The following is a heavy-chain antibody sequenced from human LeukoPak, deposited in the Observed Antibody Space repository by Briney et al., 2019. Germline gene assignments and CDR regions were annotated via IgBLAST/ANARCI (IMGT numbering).Heavy chain of an antibody. Sequence: GGSLRLSCAASGFTFSSYWMSWVRQAPGKGLEWVANIKQDGSEKYYVDSVKGRFTISRDNAKNSLYLQMNSLRAEDTAGYYCARGPSTREYYDFWSGYRRGYYFDCWGQGTLVTVSS. V-gene: IGHV3-7*01. J-gene: IGHJ4*02. CDR3: ARGPSTREYYDFWSGYRRGYYFDC. CDR2: IKQDGSEK. CDR1: GFTFSSYW. D-gene: IGHD3-3*01.